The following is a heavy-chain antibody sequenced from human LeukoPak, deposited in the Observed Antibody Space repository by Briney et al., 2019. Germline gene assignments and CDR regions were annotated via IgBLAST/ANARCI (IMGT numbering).Heavy chain of an antibody. Sequence: PGESLRLSCAASGFAFSSHWMNWVRQAPGKGLEWVANIKQDGSEKYYVDSVKGRFTISRDNAKNSLYLQMNSLRAEDTAVYYCAREAPFTPWFDYWGQGTLVTVSS. CDR2: IKQDGSEK. CDR1: GFAFSSHW. V-gene: IGHV3-7*01. J-gene: IGHJ4*02. CDR3: AREAPFTPWFDY.